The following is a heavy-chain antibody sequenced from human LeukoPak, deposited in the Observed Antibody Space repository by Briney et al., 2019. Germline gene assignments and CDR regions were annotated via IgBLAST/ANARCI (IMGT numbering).Heavy chain of an antibody. CDR3: ARFNGAGSGYYYDY. J-gene: IGHJ4*02. V-gene: IGHV4-39*01. CDR1: GGSISSSSYY. CDR2: IYYSGST. Sequence: SETLSLTCTVSGGSISSSSYYWGWIRQPPGKGLEWIASIYYSGSTYDNPSLKSRVTIPVDTSMNQFSLKLNSVTAADTAVYYCARFNGAGSGYYYDYWGQGTLVTVSS. D-gene: IGHD3-22*01.